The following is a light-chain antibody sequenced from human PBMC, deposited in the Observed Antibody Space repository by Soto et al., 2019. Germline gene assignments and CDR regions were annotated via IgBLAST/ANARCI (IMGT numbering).Light chain of an antibody. CDR3: QQYYSTPLT. CDR1: QSVLYSSNNRNY. J-gene: IGKJ4*01. Sequence: DIVMTQSPDSLAVSLGERATINCKSSQSVLYSSNNRNYLAWYQQKPGQPPKLLIYWASTRESVVPDRFSGSGSVTDFTLTISILQADDVAVYYCQQYYSTPLTFCGGTKVEI. CDR2: WAS. V-gene: IGKV4-1*01.